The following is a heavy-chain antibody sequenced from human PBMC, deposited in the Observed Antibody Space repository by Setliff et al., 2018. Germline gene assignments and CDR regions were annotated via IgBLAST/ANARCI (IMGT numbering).Heavy chain of an antibody. CDR1: GGTFSDYY. V-gene: IGHV4-34*01. Sequence: SETLSLTCAASGGTFSDYYWTWIRQPPGKGLEWIGEINHSGSSNYNPSLKSRLTISVDTSKNQFSLRLSSVTAADTAVYYCARGIGTLDISRYFDNWGQGTLVTVSS. CDR3: ARGIGTLDISRYFDN. CDR2: INHSGSS. J-gene: IGHJ4*02. D-gene: IGHD5-12*01.